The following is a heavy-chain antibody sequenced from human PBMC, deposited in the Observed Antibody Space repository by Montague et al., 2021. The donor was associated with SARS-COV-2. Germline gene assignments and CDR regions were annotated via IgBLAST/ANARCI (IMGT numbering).Heavy chain of an antibody. J-gene: IGHJ6*02. CDR2: IYTSGST. CDR3: ARDGSAVAGLPRSYGLDV. V-gene: IGHV4-4*07. D-gene: IGHD6-19*01. CDR1: GGSISSYY. Sequence: SETLSLTCTVSGGSISSYYWSWIRQPAGKGLEWIGRIYTSGSTNYNPSLKSRVTMSVDTSKSQFSLKLSSVTAADTAMYYCARDGSAVAGLPRSYGLDVWGQGTTVTVSS.